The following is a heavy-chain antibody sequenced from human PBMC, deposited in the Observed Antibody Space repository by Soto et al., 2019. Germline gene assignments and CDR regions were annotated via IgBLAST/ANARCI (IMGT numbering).Heavy chain of an antibody. CDR3: ARGVYSGKAVLFWFDP. CDR2: ISAYNGNT. Sequence: QVQLVQSGAEVKKPGASVKVSCKASGYTFTSYGISWVRQAPGQGLEWMGWISAYNGNTNYAQQLQGRVTMTTDTSTSTAYMELRSLRSDDTDVYYWARGVYSGKAVLFWFDPWGQGTLVTVSS. J-gene: IGHJ5*02. CDR1: GYTFTSYG. V-gene: IGHV1-18*01. D-gene: IGHD2-8*01.